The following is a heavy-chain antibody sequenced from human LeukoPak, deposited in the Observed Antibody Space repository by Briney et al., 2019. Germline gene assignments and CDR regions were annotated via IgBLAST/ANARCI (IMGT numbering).Heavy chain of an antibody. Sequence: PSETLSLTCTVSGGSFSSGDYSWNWIRQPAGQGLEWIGRLFSSGTTNYNPSLKSRVTISVDTSKNQFSLKLSSVTAADTAVYYCARALYSGSYRYYFDYWGQGTLVTVSS. D-gene: IGHD1-26*01. CDR2: LFSSGTT. CDR3: ARALYSGSYRYYFDY. V-gene: IGHV4-61*10. CDR1: GGSFSSGDYS. J-gene: IGHJ4*02.